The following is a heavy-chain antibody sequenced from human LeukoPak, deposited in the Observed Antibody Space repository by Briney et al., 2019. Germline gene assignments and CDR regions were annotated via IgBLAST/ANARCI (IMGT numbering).Heavy chain of an antibody. CDR3: ARQVRDSSPGLYFDY. CDR1: DGSFSGYY. CDR2: INHSGST. J-gene: IGHJ4*02. D-gene: IGHD3-22*01. V-gene: IGHV4-34*01. Sequence: SETLSLTCAVYDGSFSGYYWSWIRQPPGKGLEWIGEINHSGSTNYNPSLKSRVTISIDTSKNQFSLKLSSVTAADTAVCYCARQVRDSSPGLYFDYWGQGTLVTVSS.